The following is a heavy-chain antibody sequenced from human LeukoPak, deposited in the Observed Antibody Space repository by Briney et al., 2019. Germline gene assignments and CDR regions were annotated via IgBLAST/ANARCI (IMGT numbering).Heavy chain of an antibody. J-gene: IGHJ4*02. D-gene: IGHD3-16*01. V-gene: IGHV1-2*02. CDR3: ARGGMITFGGVPFDY. Sequence: ASVKVSCKASGYTLTGYYMHWVRQAPGQGLEWMGWINPNSGETRYAQKFQGRVTMTRDTSISTAYMDLSRLRSDDTAVYYCARGGMITFGGVPFDYWGQGTLVTVSS. CDR1: GYTLTGYY. CDR2: INPNSGET.